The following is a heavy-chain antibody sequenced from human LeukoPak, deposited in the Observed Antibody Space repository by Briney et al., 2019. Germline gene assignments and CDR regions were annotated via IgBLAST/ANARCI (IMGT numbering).Heavy chain of an antibody. Sequence: GGSLRLSCAPSGXTFSSYAMSWVRQAPGKGLEWVSGIGASGGSTYYADSVKGRFTISRDNSKNTLYLQMNSLRTEDTAVYYCAKAEGYDILTGLDYWGQGTLVTVSS. D-gene: IGHD3-9*01. V-gene: IGHV3-23*01. CDR3: AKAEGYDILTGLDY. J-gene: IGHJ4*02. CDR2: IGASGGST. CDR1: GXTFSSYA.